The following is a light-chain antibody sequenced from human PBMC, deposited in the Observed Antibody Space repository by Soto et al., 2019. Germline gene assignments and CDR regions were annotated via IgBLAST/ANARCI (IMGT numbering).Light chain of an antibody. CDR3: QQYNSYSRT. CDR1: QSISSW. V-gene: IGKV1-5*01. Sequence: DIQMTQSPSTLSASVGERATLSCRASQSISSWLAWYQQKPGKAPKLLIYDASSLESGVPSRFSGSGSGTEFTLTISSLQPDDFATYYCQQYNSYSRTFGQGTKVDIK. CDR2: DAS. J-gene: IGKJ1*01.